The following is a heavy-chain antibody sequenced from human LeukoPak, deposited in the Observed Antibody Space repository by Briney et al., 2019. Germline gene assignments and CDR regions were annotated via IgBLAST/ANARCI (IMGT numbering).Heavy chain of an antibody. V-gene: IGHV1-69*13. J-gene: IGHJ4*02. Sequence: SVKVSCKASGGTFSSYAISWVRQAPGQGLEWMGGIIPIFGTANYAQKFQGRVTITSDESTSTAYMELSSLRSEGTAGYCCARGLSYGWPQFDYWGQGTLVTVSS. CDR1: GGTFSSYA. D-gene: IGHD2-15*01. CDR2: IIPIFGTA. CDR3: ARGLSYGWPQFDY.